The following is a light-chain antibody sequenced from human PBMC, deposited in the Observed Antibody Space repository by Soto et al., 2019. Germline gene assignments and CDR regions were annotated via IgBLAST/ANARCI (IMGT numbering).Light chain of an antibody. CDR3: QQYDNWPPFFT. J-gene: IGKJ3*01. Sequence: EIVLAQSPGTLSLSPGDRATLSCRASQNIGTNVAWYQHKPGQAPRLLIYGASTRATDIPPRFSGSGSGSEFSLTVSSLQSEDFAVYYCQQYDNWPPFFTFGPGTKVDIK. CDR2: GAS. V-gene: IGKV3-15*01. CDR1: QNIGTN.